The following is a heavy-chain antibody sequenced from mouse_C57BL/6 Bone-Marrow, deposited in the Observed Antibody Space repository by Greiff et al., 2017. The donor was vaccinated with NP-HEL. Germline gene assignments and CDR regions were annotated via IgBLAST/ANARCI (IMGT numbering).Heavy chain of an antibody. CDR1: GFSLTSYA. J-gene: IGHJ4*01. CDR2: IWTGGGT. D-gene: IGHD2-3*01. Sequence: VKLQESGPGLVAPSQSLSITCTVSGFSLTSYAISWVRQPPGKGLEWLGVIWTGGGTNYNSALKSRLSISKDNSKSQVFLKMNSLQTDDTARYYCAGSDGYYPYAMDYWGQGTSVTVSS. V-gene: IGHV2-9-1*01. CDR3: AGSDGYYPYAMDY.